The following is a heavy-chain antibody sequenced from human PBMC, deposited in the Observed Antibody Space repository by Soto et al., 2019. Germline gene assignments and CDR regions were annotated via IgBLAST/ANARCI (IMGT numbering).Heavy chain of an antibody. Sequence: TSETLSLTCTVSGGSISSYFWSWIRQPPGRGLEWIGHIHYSGSTNYNPSLKGRVTISVDTSKNQFSLKLSSVTAADTAVYYCAKSGYSGYDSPALYFYYGMDVWGNGTTVTVSS. CDR3: AKSGYSGYDSPALYFYYGMDV. CDR2: IHYSGST. V-gene: IGHV4-59*01. D-gene: IGHD5-12*01. CDR1: GGSISSYF. J-gene: IGHJ6*04.